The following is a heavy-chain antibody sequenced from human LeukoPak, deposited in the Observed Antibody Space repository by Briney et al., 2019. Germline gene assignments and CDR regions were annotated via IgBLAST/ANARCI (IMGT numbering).Heavy chain of an antibody. D-gene: IGHD6-19*01. CDR3: ARDAAVAGDAYDI. CDR2: IKQDGSGK. CDR1: GFTFSNFW. J-gene: IGHJ3*02. V-gene: IGHV3-7*01. Sequence: GGSLRLSCAASGFTFSNFWMSWVRQAPGKGLEWVANIKQDGSGKYYVDYVKGRFTISRDNAKKSLYLQINSLRSEDTAVYYCARDAAVAGDAYDIWGHGTMVTVSS.